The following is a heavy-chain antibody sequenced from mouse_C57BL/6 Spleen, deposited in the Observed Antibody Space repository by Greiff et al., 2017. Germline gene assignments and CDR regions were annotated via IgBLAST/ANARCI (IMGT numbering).Heavy chain of an antibody. Sequence: VQLKESGPELVKPGASVKIPCKASGYTFTDYNMDWVKQSHGKSLEWIGVINPNNGGTIYNQKFKGKATLTVDKSSSTAYMELRSLTSEDTAVYYCARVRWDVGYFDYWGQGTTLTVSS. J-gene: IGHJ2*01. CDR3: ARVRWDVGYFDY. V-gene: IGHV1-18*01. CDR2: INPNNGGT. D-gene: IGHD4-1*01. CDR1: GYTFTDYN.